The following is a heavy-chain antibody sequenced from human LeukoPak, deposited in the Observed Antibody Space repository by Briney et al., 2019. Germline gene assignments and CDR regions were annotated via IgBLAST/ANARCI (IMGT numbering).Heavy chain of an antibody. Sequence: GGSLRLSCAASGFTFSSYGMHWVRQAPGKGLEWVAVISYDGSNKYYADSVKGRFTISRDNSKNTLYLQMNSLRAEDTAVYYCARAAPVLRFLEWLSYYFDYWGQGTLVTVSS. D-gene: IGHD3-3*01. CDR3: ARAAPVLRFLEWLSYYFDY. V-gene: IGHV3-30*03. CDR1: GFTFSSYG. CDR2: ISYDGSNK. J-gene: IGHJ4*02.